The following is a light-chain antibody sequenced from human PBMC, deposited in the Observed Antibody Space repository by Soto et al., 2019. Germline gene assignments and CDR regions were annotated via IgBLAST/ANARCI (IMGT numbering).Light chain of an antibody. Sequence: EIVMTQSPATLSVSPGERATLSCRAGQTVSSNFAWYQQKPGQAPRLLIHGASTRAAGIPARFSGSGSGTEFTLTIRSLQSEDFAVYYCQQYNDWPPFTVGPGTRVDIK. V-gene: IGKV3-15*01. J-gene: IGKJ3*01. CDR2: GAS. CDR1: QTVSSN. CDR3: QQYNDWPPFT.